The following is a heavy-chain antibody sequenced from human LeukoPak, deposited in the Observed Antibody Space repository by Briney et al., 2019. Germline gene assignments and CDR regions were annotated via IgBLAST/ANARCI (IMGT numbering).Heavy chain of an antibody. V-gene: IGHV4-34*01. CDR3: ARGDYGGNSGWFDP. CDR2: INHSGST. Sequence: PSETLSLTCAVYGGSFSGYYWSWIRQPPGKGLEWIGEINHSGSTNYNPSLKSRVTISVDTSKNQFSLKLSSVTAADTAVYYCARGDYGGNSGWFDPWGQGTLVTVSS. CDR1: GGSFSGYY. D-gene: IGHD4-23*01. J-gene: IGHJ5*02.